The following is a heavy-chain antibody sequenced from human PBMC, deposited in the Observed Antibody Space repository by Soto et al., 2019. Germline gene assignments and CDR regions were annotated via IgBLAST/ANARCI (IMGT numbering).Heavy chain of an antibody. CDR2: IYYSGST. J-gene: IGHJ5*02. V-gene: IGHV4-59*01. Sequence: RSLTCTVSGGSISSYYWSWIRQPPGKGLEWIGYIYYSGSTNYNPSLKSRVTISVDTSKNQFSLKLSSVTAADTAVYYCARGRDWFDPWGQGTLVTVSS. CDR3: ARGRDWFDP. CDR1: GGSISSYY.